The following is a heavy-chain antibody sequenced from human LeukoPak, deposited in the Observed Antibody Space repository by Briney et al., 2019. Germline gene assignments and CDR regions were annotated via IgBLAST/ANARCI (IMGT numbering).Heavy chain of an antibody. D-gene: IGHD1-26*01. CDR2: IKQDGSEK. CDR1: GFTLNTYW. V-gene: IGHV3-7*01. Sequence: GGSLRLSCAASGFTLNTYWMSWVRQAPGKGVEWGANIKQDGSEKHYLDSVKGRFTISRVNAKNSLYLEMNSLRAEDTAVYYCARERREYSGSYRIFDYWGQGTLVTVSS. J-gene: IGHJ4*02. CDR3: ARERREYSGSYRIFDY.